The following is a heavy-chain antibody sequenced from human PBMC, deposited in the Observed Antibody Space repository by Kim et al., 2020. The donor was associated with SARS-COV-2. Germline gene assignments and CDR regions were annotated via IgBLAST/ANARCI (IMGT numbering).Heavy chain of an antibody. V-gene: IGHV3-30*18. J-gene: IGHJ5*02. Sequence: GGSLRLSCAASGFTFSNYGMHWVRQAPGKGLEWVAVISYDGIDKYYADSVKGRFTISRDNSKNTLFLQMNSLRAEDTAVYYCAKAQYSNDWKGDWFDPWGQGTLVTVSS. CDR2: ISYDGIDK. D-gene: IGHD6-19*01. CDR1: GFTFSNYG. CDR3: AKAQYSNDWKGDWFDP.